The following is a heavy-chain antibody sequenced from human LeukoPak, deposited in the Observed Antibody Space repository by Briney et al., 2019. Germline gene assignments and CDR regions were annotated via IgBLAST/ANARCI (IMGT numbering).Heavy chain of an antibody. J-gene: IGHJ5*02. V-gene: IGHV4-31*03. D-gene: IGHD3-22*01. CDR1: GGSISSGGYY. CDR3: ASTVVNSWFDP. Sequence: SQTLSLTCTVSGGSISSGGYYWSWIRQHPGKGLEWIGYIHYSGSTYYNSSLKSRVTISVDTSKNQFSLKLSAVTAADTAVYYCASTVVNSWFDPWGQGTLGTVSS. CDR2: IHYSGST.